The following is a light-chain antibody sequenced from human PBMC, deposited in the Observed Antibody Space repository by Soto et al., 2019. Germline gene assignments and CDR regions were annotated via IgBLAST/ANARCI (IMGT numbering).Light chain of an antibody. CDR1: SGYSATNY. Sequence: NFMLTQPHSVSESPGKTGNISCTRSSGYSATNYVQWFQQRPDSAPTTVIYEDNQRPSGVPDRFAASIDRSSNSASLTISGLKAEDEADYYCQSYDDSNQRVFGGGTKLTVL. CDR3: QSYDDSNQRV. J-gene: IGLJ3*02. CDR2: EDN. V-gene: IGLV6-57*03.